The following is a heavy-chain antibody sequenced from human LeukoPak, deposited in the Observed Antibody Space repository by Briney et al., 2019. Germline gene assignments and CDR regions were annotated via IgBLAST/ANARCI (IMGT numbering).Heavy chain of an antibody. CDR3: ARTPPYYHGSGRYYFDY. D-gene: IGHD3-10*01. CDR2: IIPIFGTA. J-gene: IGHJ4*02. CDR1: GGTFSSYA. Sequence: ASVKVSCKASGGTFSSYAISWVRQAPGQGLEWMGGIIPIFGTANYAQKFQGRVTITADKSTSTAYMELSSLRSEDTAVYYCARTPPYYHGSGRYYFDYWGQGTLVTVSS. V-gene: IGHV1-69*06.